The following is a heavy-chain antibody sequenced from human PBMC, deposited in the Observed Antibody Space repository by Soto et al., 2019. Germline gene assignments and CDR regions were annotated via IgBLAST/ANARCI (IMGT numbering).Heavy chain of an antibody. Sequence: SVKVSCKASGYTFTSYDINWVRQATGQGLEWMGWMNPNSGNTGYAQKFQGRVTMTRNTSISTAYMELSSLRSEDTAVYYCARGSIAAAGTPYYYYGMDVWGQGTTVTVSS. CDR3: ARGSIAAAGTPYYYYGMDV. CDR2: MNPNSGNT. V-gene: IGHV1-8*01. D-gene: IGHD6-13*01. CDR1: GYTFTSYD. J-gene: IGHJ6*02.